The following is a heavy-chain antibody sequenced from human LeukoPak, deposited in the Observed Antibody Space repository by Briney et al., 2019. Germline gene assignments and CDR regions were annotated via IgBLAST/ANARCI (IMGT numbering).Heavy chain of an antibody. CDR3: AKGEYYYDSSGYYFDY. Sequence: GGSLRLSCAASRFTFSSYWMSWVRQAPGKGLEWVANIKQDGSEKYYVDSVKGRFTISRDNAKNSLYLQLNSLRAEDTAVYYCAKGEYYYDSSGYYFDYWGQGTLVTVSS. D-gene: IGHD3-22*01. V-gene: IGHV3-7*03. CDR2: IKQDGSEK. J-gene: IGHJ4*02. CDR1: RFTFSSYW.